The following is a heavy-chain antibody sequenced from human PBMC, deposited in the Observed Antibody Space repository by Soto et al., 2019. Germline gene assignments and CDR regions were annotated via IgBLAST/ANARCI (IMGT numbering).Heavy chain of an antibody. CDR2: IVPMYDTP. CDR3: AIEWGNRLVAGSEAFDV. D-gene: IGHD6-19*01. V-gene: IGHV1-69*01. CDR1: GGTFSSSA. Sequence: QVQLVQSGAEVKRTGSSVKVSCKASGGTFSSSAISWVRQAPGHGLEWVGGIVPMYDTPVYAQTFQGRVMITADQSTTTAFMELSRLTSEDTAVYFCAIEWGNRLVAGSEAFDVWGQGTVVTVSS. J-gene: IGHJ3*01.